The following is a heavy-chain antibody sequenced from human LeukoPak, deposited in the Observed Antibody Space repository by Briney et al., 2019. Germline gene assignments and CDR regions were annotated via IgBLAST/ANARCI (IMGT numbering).Heavy chain of an antibody. V-gene: IGHV3-13*01. CDR2: IGTAGGT. CDR1: GFTFSSYD. CDR3: AGVRSDSNGWYHVLD. D-gene: IGHD6-19*01. Sequence: PGGSLRLPCAASGFTFSSYDMHWVRQGTGKSLEWVSAIGTAGGTYYAGSVKGRFTISRENAKNSLYLQMNSLTAGDTAVYYCAGVRSDSNGWYHVLDWGQGTLVTVSS. J-gene: IGHJ4*02.